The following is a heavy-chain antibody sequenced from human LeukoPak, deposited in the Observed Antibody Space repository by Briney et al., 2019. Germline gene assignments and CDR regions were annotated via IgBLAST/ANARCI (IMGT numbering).Heavy chain of an antibody. CDR3: ARDPEPYYYGSGSQEY. Sequence: GASVKVSCKASGYTFTGYYMHWVRQAPGQGLEWMGWINPNSGGKNYAQKFQGRVTMTRDTSISTAYMELSRLRSDDTAVYYCARDPEPYYYGSGSQEYWGQGTLVTVSS. J-gene: IGHJ4*02. CDR2: INPNSGGK. V-gene: IGHV1-2*02. CDR1: GYTFTGYY. D-gene: IGHD3-10*01.